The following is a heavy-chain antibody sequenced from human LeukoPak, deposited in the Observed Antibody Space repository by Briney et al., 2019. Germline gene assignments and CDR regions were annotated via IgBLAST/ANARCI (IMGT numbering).Heavy chain of an antibody. J-gene: IGHJ4*02. V-gene: IGHV4-39*01. CDR1: GGSISSSSYY. Sequence: SETLSLTCTVSGGSISSSSYYWSWIRQPPGKGLEWIGEINHSGSTNYNPSLKSRVTISVDTSKNQFSLKLSSVTAADTAVYYCARHTSSGWYWVYFDYWGQGTQVTVSS. CDR2: INHSGST. D-gene: IGHD6-19*01. CDR3: ARHTSSGWYWVYFDY.